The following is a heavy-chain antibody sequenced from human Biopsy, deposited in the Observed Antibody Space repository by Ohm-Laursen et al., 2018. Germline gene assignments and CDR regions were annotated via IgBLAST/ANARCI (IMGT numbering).Heavy chain of an antibody. Sequence: SLRLSCAATGFTFSSYAMSWVRQAPGKGLEWVSAITSSGDTTYYSDFVKGRFTISRDSSKNTLRLQMNSLRAEDTAVYYCAKDQGYYYDRSVYYYFDYWGQGTLVTVSS. V-gene: IGHV3-23*01. CDR2: ITSSGDTT. CDR3: AKDQGYYYDRSVYYYFDY. J-gene: IGHJ4*02. CDR1: GFTFSSYA. D-gene: IGHD3-22*01.